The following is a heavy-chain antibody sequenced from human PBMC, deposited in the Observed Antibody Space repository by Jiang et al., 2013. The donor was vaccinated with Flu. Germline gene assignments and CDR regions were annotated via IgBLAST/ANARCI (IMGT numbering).Heavy chain of an antibody. V-gene: IGHV1-69*04. Sequence: GAEVKKPGSSVKVSCKASGGTFRSYAFSWVRQAPGQGLQWMGRIIPMLNILHYAQKFQGRVTITADKSKNTAYMELSSLRSEDTAVYYCARGYDSSGYIDYWGQGTLVTVSS. CDR2: IIPMLNIL. D-gene: IGHD3-22*01. CDR1: GGTFRSYA. J-gene: IGHJ4*02. CDR3: ARGYDSSGYIDY.